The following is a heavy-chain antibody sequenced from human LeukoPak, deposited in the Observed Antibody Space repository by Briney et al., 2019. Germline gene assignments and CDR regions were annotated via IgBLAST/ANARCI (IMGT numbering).Heavy chain of an antibody. D-gene: IGHD2-21*02. J-gene: IGHJ3*02. V-gene: IGHV4-34*01. CDR3: ARGVVVTAIGAFDI. CDR2: IKPSGRT. CDR1: GGSFNDYY. Sequence: SETLSLTCAVYGGSFNDYYWIWIRQPPGKGLEWIGEIKPSGRTNYNPSLKSRVTISVDTSKNQFSLKLSSVTAADTAVYYCARGVVVTAIGAFDIWGQGTMVTVSS.